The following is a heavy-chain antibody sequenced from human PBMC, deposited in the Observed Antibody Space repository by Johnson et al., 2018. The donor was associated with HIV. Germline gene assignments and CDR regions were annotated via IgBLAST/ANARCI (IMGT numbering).Heavy chain of an antibody. V-gene: IGHV3-15*01. CDR1: GFTFSDAW. CDR3: TTMSALWFGDIHVFGDGFDI. Sequence: MLLVESGGGVVRPGGSLRLSCAASGFTFSDAWMSWVRQAPGKGLEWVGRIKSKTDGGTTDYAAPVKGRFTISRDDSKNTLYLQMNGLKTEDTAMYYCTTMSALWFGDIHVFGDGFDIWGQRTMVTVSS. CDR2: IKSKTDGGTT. J-gene: IGHJ3*02. D-gene: IGHD3-10*01.